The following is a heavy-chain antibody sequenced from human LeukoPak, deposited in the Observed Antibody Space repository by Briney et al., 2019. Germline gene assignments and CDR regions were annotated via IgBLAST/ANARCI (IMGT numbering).Heavy chain of an antibody. CDR3: ASYYGGNSGSDY. Sequence: PSETLSLTCTVSGGSISSSSYYWGWIRQPPGKGLEWIGSIYYSGSTYYNPSLKSRVTISVDTSKNQFSLKLSSVTAADTAVYYSASYYGGNSGSDYWGQGTLVTVSS. D-gene: IGHD4-23*01. V-gene: IGHV4-39*01. CDR1: GGSISSSSYY. CDR2: IYYSGST. J-gene: IGHJ4*02.